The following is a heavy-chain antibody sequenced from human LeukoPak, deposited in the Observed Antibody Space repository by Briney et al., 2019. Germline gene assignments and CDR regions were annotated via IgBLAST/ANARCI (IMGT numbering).Heavy chain of an antibody. D-gene: IGHD3-10*01. J-gene: IGHJ4*02. CDR1: GGSISSYY. V-gene: IGHV4-59*01. CDR3: ARVITMVRGVTFYFDY. Sequence: SDTLSLTCTVSGGSISSYYWSWIRQPPGKGLEWIGYIYYSGSTNYNPSLKSRVTISVDTSKNQFSLKLSSVTAADTAVYYCARVITMVRGVTFYFDYWGQGTLVTVSS. CDR2: IYYSGST.